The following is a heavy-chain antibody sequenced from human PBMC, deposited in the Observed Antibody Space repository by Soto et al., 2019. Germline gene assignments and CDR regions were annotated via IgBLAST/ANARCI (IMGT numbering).Heavy chain of an antibody. Sequence: SETLSLTCAVYGGSFSGYYWSWIRQPPGKGLEWIGEINHSGSTNYNPSLKSRVTISVDTSKNQFSLKLSSVTAADTAVYYCASCPTLLWFGGLDICAQGTLVPGSS. J-gene: IGHJ5*02. CDR3: ASCPTLLWFGGLDI. CDR1: GGSFSGYY. D-gene: IGHD3-10*01. V-gene: IGHV4-34*01. CDR2: INHSGST.